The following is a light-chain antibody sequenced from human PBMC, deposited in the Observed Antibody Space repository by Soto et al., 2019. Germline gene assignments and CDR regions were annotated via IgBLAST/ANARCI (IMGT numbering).Light chain of an antibody. CDR2: GAS. CDR1: QSISSNY. J-gene: IGKJ4*01. Sequence: EIVLTQSPGTLSLFPGERATLSCRASQSISSNYLAWYQQKPGQAPRLLIHGASNRATGIPDRFSGAGSGTDFTLTISRLEPEDFAVYYCQQYNVWPLTFGGGTKVEFK. CDR3: QQYNVWPLT. V-gene: IGKV3-20*01.